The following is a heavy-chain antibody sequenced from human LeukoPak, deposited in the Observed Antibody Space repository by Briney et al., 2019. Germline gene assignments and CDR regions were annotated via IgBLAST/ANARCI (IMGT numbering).Heavy chain of an antibody. J-gene: IGHJ4*02. CDR3: AKDRGYSGYGYFDY. Sequence: GGSLRLSCAASGFTFSSYGMHWVRQAPGKGLEWVAVIWYDGSNKYYADSVKGRFTISGDNSKNTVYLQMNSLRVEDTAVYYCAKDRGYSGYGYFDYWGQGTLVTVSS. V-gene: IGHV3-33*06. D-gene: IGHD5-12*01. CDR1: GFTFSSYG. CDR2: IWYDGSNK.